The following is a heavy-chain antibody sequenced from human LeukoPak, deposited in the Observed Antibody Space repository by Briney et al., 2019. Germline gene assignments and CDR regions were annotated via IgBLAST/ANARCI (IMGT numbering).Heavy chain of an antibody. D-gene: IGHD6-6*01. Sequence: GGSLRLSCAASGVTFNSQAMSWVRQAPGKGLEWVSAISGSGRSTYYADSVKGRFTISRDNSKNTVYLQMNSLRVEDTAVYYCAKTFRMGARPGYFDYWGQGTLVTVSS. CDR3: AKTFRMGARPGYFDY. CDR2: ISGSGRST. J-gene: IGHJ4*02. V-gene: IGHV3-23*01. CDR1: GVTFNSQA.